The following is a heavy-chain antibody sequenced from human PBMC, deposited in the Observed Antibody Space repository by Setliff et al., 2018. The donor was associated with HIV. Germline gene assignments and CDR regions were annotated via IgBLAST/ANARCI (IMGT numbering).Heavy chain of an antibody. Sequence: LRLSCAVSGFNVNNKYMTWVRQAPGKGLEWVSIIYSDDYTKYADSLKGRFTISRDNAKNTLFLQMNSLRAEDTAVYYCARLPQDVRSSIDFWGQGTLVTVSS. CDR2: IYSDDYT. CDR3: ARLPQDVRSSIDF. CDR1: GFNVNNKY. V-gene: IGHV3-66*04. D-gene: IGHD6-6*01. J-gene: IGHJ4*02.